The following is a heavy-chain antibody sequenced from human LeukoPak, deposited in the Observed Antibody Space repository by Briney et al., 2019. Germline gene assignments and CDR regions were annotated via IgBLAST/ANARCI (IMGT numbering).Heavy chain of an antibody. CDR3: ARDRGSGVVVRSSDY. Sequence: GGSLRLSCAASGFTSSAYGMHWVRQAPGKGLEWVAVISYDGSNKYYGDSVKGRLTISRDNSKNTLYLQMNSLRPEDTAVYYCARDRGSGVVVRSSDYWGRGTLVTVSS. V-gene: IGHV3-30*03. D-gene: IGHD3-3*01. CDR2: ISYDGSNK. J-gene: IGHJ4*02. CDR1: GFTSSAYG.